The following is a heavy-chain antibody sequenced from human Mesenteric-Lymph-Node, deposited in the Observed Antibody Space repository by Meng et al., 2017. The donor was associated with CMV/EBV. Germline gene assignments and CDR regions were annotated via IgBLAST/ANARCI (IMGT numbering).Heavy chain of an antibody. D-gene: IGHD2-2*01. CDR3: TSNRVPTAFGWFDP. Sequence: GGSLRLSCVASGSTFGSYWMHWVRQAPGKGLVWVSRISPDGSSTYYADSVKGRFTISRDNAKNTLFLQIISLRAEDTSVYYCTSNRVPTAFGWFDPWGQGTLVTVSS. CDR2: ISPDGSST. J-gene: IGHJ5*02. V-gene: IGHV3-74*01. CDR1: GSTFGSYW.